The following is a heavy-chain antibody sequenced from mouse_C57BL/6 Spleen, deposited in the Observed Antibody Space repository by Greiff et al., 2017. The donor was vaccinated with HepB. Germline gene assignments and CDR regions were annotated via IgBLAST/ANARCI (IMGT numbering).Heavy chain of an antibody. Sequence: VQLQQSGTELVKPGASVKLSCKASGYTFTSYWMHWVKQRPGQGLEWIGNINPSNGGTNYNEKFKSKATLTVDKSSSTAYMQLSSLTSEDSAVYYCAKCAAQATGYFDYWGQGTTLTVSS. D-gene: IGHD3-2*02. J-gene: IGHJ2*01. CDR1: GYTFTSYW. V-gene: IGHV1-53*01. CDR3: AKCAAQATGYFDY. CDR2: INPSNGGT.